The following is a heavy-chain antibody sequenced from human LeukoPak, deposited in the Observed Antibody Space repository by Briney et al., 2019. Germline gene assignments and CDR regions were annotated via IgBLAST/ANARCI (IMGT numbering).Heavy chain of an antibody. V-gene: IGHV3-7*04. J-gene: IGHJ4*02. CDR1: GFTFSNYA. CDR3: ARGLRWVDY. Sequence: GGSLRLSCAASGFTFSNYAMSWVRQAPGKGLEWVANIKQDGSEKYYVDSVKGRFTISRDNAKNSLYLQMNSLRAEDTAVYYCARGLRWVDYWGQGTLVTVSS. CDR2: IKQDGSEK. D-gene: IGHD4-17*01.